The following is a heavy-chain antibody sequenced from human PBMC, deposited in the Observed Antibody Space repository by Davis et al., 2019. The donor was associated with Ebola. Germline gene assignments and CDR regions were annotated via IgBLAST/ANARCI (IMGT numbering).Heavy chain of an antibody. CDR3: ARGDRRFLEWFHFDY. Sequence: AASVKVSCKASGYTFTGYYMHWVRQAPGQGLEWMGWINPNSGGTNYAQKLQGRVTMTTDTSTSTAYMELRSLRSDDTAVYYCARGDRRFLEWFHFDYWGQGTLVTVSS. J-gene: IGHJ4*02. CDR1: GYTFTGYY. D-gene: IGHD3-3*01. CDR2: INPNSGGT. V-gene: IGHV1-2*02.